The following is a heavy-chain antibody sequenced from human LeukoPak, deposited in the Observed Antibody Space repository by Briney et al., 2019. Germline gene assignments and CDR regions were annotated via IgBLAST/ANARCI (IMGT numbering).Heavy chain of an antibody. CDR2: ISSSTGTI. V-gene: IGHV3-48*02. D-gene: IGHD2-21*01. CDR1: GFXFSSYS. Sequence: GGSLRLSCVASGFXFSSYSINWVRQAPGKGLEWVSYISSSTGTIYYADSVKGRFTISRDNAKNSLYLQMNSLRDEDTAIYYCARGNLWAFDIWGQGTMVTVSS. CDR3: ARGNLWAFDI. J-gene: IGHJ3*02.